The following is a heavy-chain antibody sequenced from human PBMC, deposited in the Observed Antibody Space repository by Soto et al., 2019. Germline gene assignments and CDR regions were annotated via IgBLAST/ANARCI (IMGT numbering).Heavy chain of an antibody. CDR1: GDSMSGFY. V-gene: IGHV4-59*01. CDR2: INYVGRTS. D-gene: IGHD3-10*01. CDR3: ARFRRNYFDY. J-gene: IGHJ4*02. Sequence: ETLSLTCTVSGDSMSGFYWSWIRQTPGKGLEWIGYINYVGRTSYYSPSLQSRVTISLDSSKNQFSPILSSVTAADTAVYFCARFRRNYFDYWGQGTQVTVSS.